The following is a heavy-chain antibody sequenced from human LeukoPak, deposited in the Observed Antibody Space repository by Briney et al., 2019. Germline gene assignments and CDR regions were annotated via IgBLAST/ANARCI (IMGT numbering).Heavy chain of an antibody. V-gene: IGHV3-23*01. CDR1: GFTFGTYA. CDR2: ISGSGGST. J-gene: IGHJ4*02. D-gene: IGHD2-2*01. CDR3: ANFGCSSTSCLDY. Sequence: GGSLGSSWPPSGFTFGTYALTWVGRPPGRGLDWASAISGSGGSTYYADSVKGRFTISRDNSKNTLYLQMNSLRAEDTAVYYCANFGCSSTSCLDYWGQGTLVTVSS.